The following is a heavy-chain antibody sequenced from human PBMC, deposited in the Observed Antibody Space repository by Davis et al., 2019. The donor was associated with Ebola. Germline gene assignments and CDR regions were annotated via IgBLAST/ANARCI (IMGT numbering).Heavy chain of an antibody. J-gene: IGHJ5*02. CDR2: IVPIFDTA. CDR3: ARGLLLGYCNFGKCSNWFDP. V-gene: IGHV1-69*13. Sequence: SVKVSCKASGGTFSSYAISWVRQAPGQGLEWMGVIVPIFDTANYAQKFQGRVTITADESTSTAYMELSSLRSEDTAVYYCARGLLLGYCNFGKCSNWFDPWGQGTLVTVSS. D-gene: IGHD2-15*01. CDR1: GGTFSSYA.